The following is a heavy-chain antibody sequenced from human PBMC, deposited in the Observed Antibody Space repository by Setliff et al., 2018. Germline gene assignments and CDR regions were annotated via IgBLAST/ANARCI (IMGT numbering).Heavy chain of an antibody. CDR1: GGSISSHY. D-gene: IGHD3-10*01. J-gene: IGHJ4*02. CDR3: ARVFYYGSGSYLYYFDS. V-gene: IGHV4-59*11. Sequence: KTSETLSLTCTVSGGSISSHYWNWIRQPPGKGLEWMGYIFYSGSTNYNPSLKSRVTISVDTSKNQFSLKLSSVTAADTAVYYCARVFYYGSGSYLYYFDSWGQGTLVTVSS. CDR2: IFYSGST.